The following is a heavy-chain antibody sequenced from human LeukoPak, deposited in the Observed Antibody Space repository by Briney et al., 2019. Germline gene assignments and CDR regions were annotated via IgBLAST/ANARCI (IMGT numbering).Heavy chain of an antibody. V-gene: IGHV3-53*01. CDR3: ARGRIQLWLFDY. J-gene: IGHJ4*02. CDR2: IYSGGST. D-gene: IGHD5-18*01. Sequence: GGSLRLSCAASGFTVSSNYMSWVRQAPGKGLEWVSVIYSGGSTYYADSVKGRFTISRDNSKNTLYLQMNSLRAEDTAVYYCARGRIQLWLFDYWGQGTLVTVSS. CDR1: GFTVSSNY.